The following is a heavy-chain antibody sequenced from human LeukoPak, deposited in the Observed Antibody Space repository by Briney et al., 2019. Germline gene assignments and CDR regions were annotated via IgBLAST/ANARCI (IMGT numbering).Heavy chain of an antibody. J-gene: IGHJ3*02. CDR3: AKDTIITMIVVVTPDTFDI. V-gene: IGHV3-23*01. D-gene: IGHD3-22*01. Sequence: PGGSLRLSCAASGFTFTSYAMSWVRQAPGEGLEWVSAISGSGGSTYYADSVKGRFTISRDNSKNTLYLQMNSLRAEDTAVYYCAKDTIITMIVVVTPDTFDIWGQGTMVTVSS. CDR2: ISGSGGST. CDR1: GFTFTSYA.